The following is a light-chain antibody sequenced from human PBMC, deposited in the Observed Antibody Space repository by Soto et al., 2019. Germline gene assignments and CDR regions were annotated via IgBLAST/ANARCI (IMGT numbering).Light chain of an antibody. J-gene: IGKJ5*01. CDR1: QSVGNN. CDR2: GAS. Sequence: EIVMTQSPATLSVSPGETATLSCRASQSVGNNLAWYQQKPGQAPRLLIYGASTRATGIPARFSGSGSGTEFTLTISSLQSEDFAVYYCQQRQYWPPITFGQGTRLEI. CDR3: QQRQYWPPIT. V-gene: IGKV3-15*01.